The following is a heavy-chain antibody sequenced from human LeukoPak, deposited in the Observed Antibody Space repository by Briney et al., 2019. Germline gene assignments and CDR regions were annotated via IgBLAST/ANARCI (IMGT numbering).Heavy chain of an antibody. J-gene: IGHJ5*02. CDR3: AKKIGTWPGHNWFVR. V-gene: IGHV3-23*01. Sequence: PGVSLRPSCAACRFNFDSYYMTWLRQAPGKGLVGVSVISDSRDNTYYTDSVRGRFTVSRDNSKDTLYLQMKSLRAEDTPLYYCAKKIGTWPGHNWFVRRGQATMVTVCS. D-gene: IGHD3/OR15-3a*01. CDR2: ISDSRDNT. CDR1: RFNFDSYY.